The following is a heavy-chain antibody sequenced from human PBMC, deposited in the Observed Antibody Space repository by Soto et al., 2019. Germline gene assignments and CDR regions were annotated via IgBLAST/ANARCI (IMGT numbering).Heavy chain of an antibody. CDR2: ISWNSGSI. V-gene: IGHV3-9*01. CDR3: AKDMGYDLSPLGYFDY. D-gene: IGHD5-12*01. Sequence: PWGSLGICCASSGFTFDDYAMHWVRQAPGKGLEWVSGISWNSGSIGYADSVKGRFTISRDNAKNSLYLQMNSLRSEDTALYYCAKDMGYDLSPLGYFDYWGQGTMVTVSS. J-gene: IGHJ4*02. CDR1: GFTFDDYA.